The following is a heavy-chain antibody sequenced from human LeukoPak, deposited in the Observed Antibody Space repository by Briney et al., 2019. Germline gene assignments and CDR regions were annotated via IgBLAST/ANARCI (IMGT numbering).Heavy chain of an antibody. CDR2: IRYDGSNK. CDR3: AKDSWELDYYYYYYMDV. D-gene: IGHD1-26*01. J-gene: IGHJ6*03. Sequence: GGSLRLSCAASGFTFNNFGMHWVRQAPGKGLEWVAFIRYDGSNKYYADSVKGRFTISRDNSKNTLYLQMNSLRAEDTAVYYCAKDSWELDYYYYYYMDVWGKGTTVTVSS. CDR1: GFTFNNFG. V-gene: IGHV3-30*02.